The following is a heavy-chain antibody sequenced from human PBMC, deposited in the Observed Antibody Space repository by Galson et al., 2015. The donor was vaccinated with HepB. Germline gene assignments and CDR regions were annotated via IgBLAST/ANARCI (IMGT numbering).Heavy chain of an antibody. D-gene: IGHD4-11*01. Sequence: QSGAEMKKPGESLKISCKGSGYSFTSYWIGWVRQMPGKGLEWMGIIYPGDSDTRYSPSFQGQVTISADKSISTAYLQWSSLKASDTAMYCCARRIPSSGVDYSNYYFDYWGQGTLVTVSS. V-gene: IGHV5-51*03. CDR3: ARRIPSSGVDYSNYYFDY. J-gene: IGHJ4*02. CDR2: IYPGDSDT. CDR1: GYSFTSYW.